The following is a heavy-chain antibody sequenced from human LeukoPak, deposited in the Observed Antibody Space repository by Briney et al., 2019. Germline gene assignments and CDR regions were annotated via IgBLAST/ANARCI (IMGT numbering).Heavy chain of an antibody. Sequence: GGSLRLSCAASGFPFSSYSMTWVRQAPGKGLVWVSRISPTGSTTSYADSVKGRFTVSRDNAKNTLYPQVNNLRAEDTAVYYCARGPNSNWSGLDFWGQGTLLTVSS. V-gene: IGHV3-74*01. CDR3: ARGPNSNWSGLDF. J-gene: IGHJ4*02. D-gene: IGHD2/OR15-2a*01. CDR2: ISPTGSTT. CDR1: GFPFSSYS.